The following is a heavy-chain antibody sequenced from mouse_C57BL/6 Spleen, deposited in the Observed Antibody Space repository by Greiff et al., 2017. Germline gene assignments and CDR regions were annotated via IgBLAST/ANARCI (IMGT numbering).Heavy chain of an antibody. CDR1: GFSLTSYG. D-gene: IGHD1-1*01. Sequence: VMLVESGPGLVAPSQSLSITCTVSGFSLTSYGVHWVRQPPGKGLEWLVVIWSDGSTTYNSALKSRLSISKDNSKSQVFLKMNSLQTDDTAMYYCARHNYGSSWYAMDYWGQGTSVTVSS. CDR3: ARHNYGSSWYAMDY. CDR2: IWSDGST. V-gene: IGHV2-6-1*01. J-gene: IGHJ4*01.